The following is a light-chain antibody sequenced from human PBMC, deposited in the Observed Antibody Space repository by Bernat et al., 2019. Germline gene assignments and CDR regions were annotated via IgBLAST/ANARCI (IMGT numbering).Light chain of an antibody. J-gene: IGKJ2*01. Sequence: DIQMTQSPSTLSASVGDRVTITCRANESINTWLSWFQQKPGKAPKLLIYKTSSLYSGVPSRFSGGGSGTDFTLSIHGLQPDDFGTYHCLQYNKFPYSFGQGTKLEIK. CDR1: ESINTW. V-gene: IGKV1-5*03. CDR2: KTS. CDR3: LQYNKFPYS.